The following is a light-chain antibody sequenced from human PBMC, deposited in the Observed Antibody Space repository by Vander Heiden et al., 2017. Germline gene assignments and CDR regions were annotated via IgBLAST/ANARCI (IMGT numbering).Light chain of an antibody. CDR2: GAS. CDR3: QQYIYWPPWT. J-gene: IGKJ1*01. Sequence: ILMTQSPDTLSVSPGETATLSCRANESINFNLAWYRQKPGQPPRLLIYGASTRATGIPARFRGSGSGTEFTLTISSLQSEDFAVYYCQQYIYWPPWTLGQGTRVDIK. CDR1: ESINFN. V-gene: IGKV3-15*01.